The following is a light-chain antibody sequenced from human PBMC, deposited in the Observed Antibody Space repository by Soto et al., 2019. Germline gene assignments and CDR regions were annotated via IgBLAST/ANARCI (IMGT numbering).Light chain of an antibody. Sequence: DIQLTQSPSFLSASVGDRVTITCRASQGISSYLAWYQQKPGKAPKLLIYAASTLQSGVPSRFSGSGSGPEFTLTISSLQTEDFATYYCQQLNSYPYTFGQGTKLEIK. J-gene: IGKJ2*01. CDR2: AAS. V-gene: IGKV1-9*01. CDR1: QGISSY. CDR3: QQLNSYPYT.